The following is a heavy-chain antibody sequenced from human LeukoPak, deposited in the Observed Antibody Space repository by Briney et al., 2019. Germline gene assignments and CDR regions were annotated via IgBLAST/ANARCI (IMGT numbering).Heavy chain of an antibody. D-gene: IGHD3-9*01. CDR3: AKGTTYYDILTGYGYPYYFDY. CDR1: GFTFSSHA. J-gene: IGHJ4*02. Sequence: PGGSLRLSCAASGFTFSSHAMSWVRQAPGKGLEWVSAISGSGGSKYYADSVKGRFTISRDNSKNTLYVQMNSLRAEYTATYYCAKGTTYYDILTGYGYPYYFDYWGQGTLVTVSS. CDR2: ISGSGGSK. V-gene: IGHV3-23*01.